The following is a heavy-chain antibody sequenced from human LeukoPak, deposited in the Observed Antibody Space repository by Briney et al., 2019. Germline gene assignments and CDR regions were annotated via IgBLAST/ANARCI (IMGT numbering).Heavy chain of an antibody. CDR3: AKGANVAVAGTYWFDP. CDR2: ISWNSGSI. Sequence: PGRSLRLSCAASGFTFDDYAMHWVRQAPGKGLEWVSGISWNSGSIGYADSVKGRFTISRDNAKNSLYLQMNSLRAEDTALYYCAKGANVAVAGTYWFDPWGRGTLVTVSS. D-gene: IGHD6-19*01. CDR1: GFTFDDYA. V-gene: IGHV3-9*01. J-gene: IGHJ5*02.